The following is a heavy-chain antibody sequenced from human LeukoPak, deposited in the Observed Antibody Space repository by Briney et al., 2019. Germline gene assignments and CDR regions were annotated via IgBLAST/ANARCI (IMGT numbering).Heavy chain of an antibody. CDR1: GYIFGSYW. CDR2: IYPDDSDT. D-gene: IGHD2-2*01. V-gene: IGHV5-51*01. Sequence: GESLKISCQGSGYIFGSYWIGWVRQMPGKGLEWMGIIYPDDSDTRYRPSFQGQVTISADRSISTVYLQWSSLKASDTAMYYCARIGCSATSCYLDPCGQGTLVTVSS. J-gene: IGHJ5*02. CDR3: ARIGCSATSCYLDP.